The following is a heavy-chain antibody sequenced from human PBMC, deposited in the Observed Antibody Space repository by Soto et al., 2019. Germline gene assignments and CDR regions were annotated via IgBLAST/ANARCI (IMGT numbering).Heavy chain of an antibody. V-gene: IGHV1-2*04. CDR3: ARDSGVAGFTGALDY. CDR1: GYTFTGYY. Sequence: ASVKVSCKASGYTFTGYYMHWARQAPGQGLEWMGWINPNSGGTNYAQKFQGWVTMTRDTSISTAYMELSRLRSDDTAVYYCARDSGVAGFTGALDYWGQGTLVTVSS. J-gene: IGHJ4*02. D-gene: IGHD7-27*01. CDR2: INPNSGGT.